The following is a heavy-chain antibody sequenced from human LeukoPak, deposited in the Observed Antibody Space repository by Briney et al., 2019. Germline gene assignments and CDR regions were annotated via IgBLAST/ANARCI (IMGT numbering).Heavy chain of an antibody. CDR1: GGSFSGYY. Sequence: PSETLSLTCAVYGGSFSGYYWSWIRQPPGKGLEWIGEINHSGSTNYNPSLKSRVTISVDTSKNQFSLKLSSVTAADTAVYYCAHGKNRGYNYYYMDVWGKGTTVTVSS. CDR3: AHGKNRGYNYYYMDV. D-gene: IGHD1-14*01. CDR2: INHSGST. V-gene: IGHV4-34*01. J-gene: IGHJ6*03.